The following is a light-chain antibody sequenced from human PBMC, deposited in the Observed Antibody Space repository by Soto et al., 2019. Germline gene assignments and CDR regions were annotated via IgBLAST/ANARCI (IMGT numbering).Light chain of an antibody. J-gene: IGKJ5*01. V-gene: IGKV2-28*01. CDR1: QSLLFSTGYNY. Sequence: DIVMTQSPLSLAITPGEPASLSCRSSQSLLFSTGYNYLDWYVQKPGQSPQLLIYLGSSRASGVPDRFSGSGSGTHCTLKISRVEAEDVGVYYCMQALQTPITFGQGTRLEIK. CDR3: MQALQTPIT. CDR2: LGS.